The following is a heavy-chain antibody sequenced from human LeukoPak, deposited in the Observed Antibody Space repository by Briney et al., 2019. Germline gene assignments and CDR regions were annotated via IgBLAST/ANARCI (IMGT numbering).Heavy chain of an antibody. J-gene: IGHJ4*02. D-gene: IGHD3-10*01. Sequence: ASVKVSCKASGYTFTGYYMHWVRQAPGQGLEWMGWINPNSGGTNYAQKFQGRVTMTRDTSISTAYMELSRLRSDDTAVYYCARDRGFVMNHYYGSGSYQTFDYWGQGTLVTVSS. CDR3: ARDRGFVMNHYYGSGSYQTFDY. CDR1: GYTFTGYY. V-gene: IGHV1-2*02. CDR2: INPNSGGT.